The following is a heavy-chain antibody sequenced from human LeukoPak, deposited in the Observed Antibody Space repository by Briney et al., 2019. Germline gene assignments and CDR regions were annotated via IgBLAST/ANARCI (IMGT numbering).Heavy chain of an antibody. Sequence: PGGSLRLSCAASGFTFSSYAMSWVRQAPGKGLEWVSAISGSGGSTYYADSVKGRFTISRDNSKNTLHLQMNSLRAEDTAVYYCAKVGYSYGTYFDYWGQGTLVTVSS. D-gene: IGHD5-18*01. CDR3: AKVGYSYGTYFDY. CDR2: ISGSGGST. J-gene: IGHJ4*02. CDR1: GFTFSSYA. V-gene: IGHV3-23*01.